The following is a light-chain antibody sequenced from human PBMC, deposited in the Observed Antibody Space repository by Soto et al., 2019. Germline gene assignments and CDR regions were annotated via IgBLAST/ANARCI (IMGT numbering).Light chain of an antibody. V-gene: IGKV3-20*01. CDR2: GAS. J-gene: IGKJ1*01. CDR1: QSVSSSY. CDR3: QQYGSSHT. Sequence: EIVLTQSPGTLSLSPGERATLSCRASQSVSSSYLAWYQQKPGQARRLLIYGASSRATGIPDRFSGSGSGTDFTLTISRLEPEDFAVYYCQQYGSSHTFGQGTKVEIK.